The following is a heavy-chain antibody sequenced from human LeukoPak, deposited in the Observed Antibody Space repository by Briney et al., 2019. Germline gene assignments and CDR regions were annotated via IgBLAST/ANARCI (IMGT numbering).Heavy chain of an antibody. J-gene: IGHJ4*02. CDR1: GFTFSSYW. CDR3: GRAWYRRSWYIYY. CDR2: INSDGSST. Sequence: GGSQRLSCAASGFTFSSYWMHWVRQAPGKGLVWVTRINSDGSSTSYADSVKGRFTITRFNAKNTLYLQMNRLRAEDTAVYYDGRAWYRRSWYIYYWGEGALVTVSS. V-gene: IGHV3-74*01. D-gene: IGHD6-13*01.